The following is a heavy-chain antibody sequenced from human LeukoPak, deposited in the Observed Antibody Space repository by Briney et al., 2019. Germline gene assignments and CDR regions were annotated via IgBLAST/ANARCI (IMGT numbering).Heavy chain of an antibody. V-gene: IGHV1-8*01. J-gene: IGHJ5*02. CDR2: MNPNSGNT. CDR3: ARERGRYCSGGSCLTGFDP. Sequence: GASVKVSCKASGYTSTSYDINWVRQATGQGLEWMGWMNPNSGNTGYAQKFQGRVTMTRNTSISTAYMELSSLRSEDTAVYYCARERGRYCSGGSCLTGFDPWGQGTLVTVSS. D-gene: IGHD2-15*01. CDR1: GYTSTSYD.